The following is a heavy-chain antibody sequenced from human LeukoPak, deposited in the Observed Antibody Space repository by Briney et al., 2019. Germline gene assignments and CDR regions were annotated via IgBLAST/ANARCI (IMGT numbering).Heavy chain of an antibody. V-gene: IGHV1-2*02. CDR1: GYTFTGYY. Sequence: ASVKVSCKASGYTFTGYYMHWVRQAPGQGLEWMGWINPNSGGTNYAQKFQGRVTMTRDTSISTAYMELSTLRSDDTAVYYCARVSPPGDIVVVPAAGPYYYYYMDVWGKGTTVTVSS. J-gene: IGHJ6*03. D-gene: IGHD2-2*01. CDR3: ARVSPPGDIVVVPAAGPYYYYYMDV. CDR2: INPNSGGT.